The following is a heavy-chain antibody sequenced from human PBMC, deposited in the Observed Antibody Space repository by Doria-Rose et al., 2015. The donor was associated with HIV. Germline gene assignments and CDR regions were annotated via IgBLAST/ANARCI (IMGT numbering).Heavy chain of an antibody. Sequence: QVTLKESGPVLVKPAETLTLTCTVSGVSLSSPGMGVSWIRQPPGKALEWLANIFSDDERSYKTSLKSRLTISRGTSKSQVVLTTTDMGPVDTATYYCARIKSSRWYHKYYFDFWGQGTLVIVSA. J-gene: IGHJ4*02. CDR1: GVSLSSPGMG. CDR3: ARIKSSRWYHKYYFDF. CDR2: IFSDDER. D-gene: IGHD6-13*01. V-gene: IGHV2-26*01.